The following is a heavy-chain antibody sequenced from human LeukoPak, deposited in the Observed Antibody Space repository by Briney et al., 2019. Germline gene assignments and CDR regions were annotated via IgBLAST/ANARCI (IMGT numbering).Heavy chain of an antibody. CDR1: GFTFSSYG. V-gene: IGHV3-21*01. J-gene: IGHJ4*02. CDR2: ISSSSSYI. D-gene: IGHD1-26*01. CDR3: ARDVKGRWELLGSHDY. Sequence: GGTLRLSCAASGFTFSSYGMNWVRQAPGKGLEWVSSISSSSSYIYSVDSVKGRFTISRDNAKKSLHLQMNSLRAEDTAVYYCARDVKGRWELLGSHDYWGQGTLVSVSS.